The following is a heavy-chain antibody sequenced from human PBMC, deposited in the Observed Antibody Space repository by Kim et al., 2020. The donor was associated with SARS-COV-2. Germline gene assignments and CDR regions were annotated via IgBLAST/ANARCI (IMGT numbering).Heavy chain of an antibody. V-gene: IGHV1-24*01. CDR1: GYTLTELS. Sequence: ASVKVSCKVSGYTLTELSMHWVRQAPGKGLEWMGGFDPEDGETIYAQKFQGRVTMTEDTSTDTAYMELSSLRSEDTAVYSCATAILFMITFGGVPPHQNAIDIWGQGTMVTVSS. CDR3: ATAILFMITFGGVPPHQNAIDI. J-gene: IGHJ3*02. CDR2: FDPEDGET. D-gene: IGHD3-16*01.